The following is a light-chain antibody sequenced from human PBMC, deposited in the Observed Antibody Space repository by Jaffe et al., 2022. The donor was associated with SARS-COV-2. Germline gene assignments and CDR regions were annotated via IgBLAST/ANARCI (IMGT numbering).Light chain of an antibody. CDR3: MQATQSPFT. J-gene: IGKJ3*01. CDR2: MIS. Sequence: DIVMTQTPLSSPVTLGQPASISCRSSQSLVHSNGNTYLSWLHQRPGQPPRLLIYMISNRFSGVPDRFSGSGAGTDFTLTISRVEAEDVGVYYCMQATQSPFTFGPGTKVDIK. CDR1: QSLVHSNGNTY. V-gene: IGKV2-24*01.